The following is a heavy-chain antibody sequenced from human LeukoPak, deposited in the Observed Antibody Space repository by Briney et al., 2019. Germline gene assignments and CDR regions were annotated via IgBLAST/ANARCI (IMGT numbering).Heavy chain of an antibody. D-gene: IGHD5-12*01. Sequence: GGSLRLSCVASGFTFSNYGMRWVRQSPGKGLDWVAFIGSDGTKRYSADSVKGRFTISRDNSRNTLYLQMNSLKTEDTAVYYCAKGQHIVTTISQEGFEYWGQGTLVTVST. J-gene: IGHJ4*02. CDR1: GFTFSNYG. CDR2: IGSDGTKR. V-gene: IGHV3-30*02. CDR3: AKGQHIVTTISQEGFEY.